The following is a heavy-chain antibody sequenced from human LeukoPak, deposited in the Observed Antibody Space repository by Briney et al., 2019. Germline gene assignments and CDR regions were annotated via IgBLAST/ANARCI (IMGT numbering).Heavy chain of an antibody. CDR1: GGTFSSYA. V-gene: IGHV1-69*13. CDR3: ARGMTTVTYYYYYGMDV. J-gene: IGHJ6*02. D-gene: IGHD4-17*01. CDR2: IIPIFGTA. Sequence: SVKVSCKASGGTFSSYAISWVRQAPGQGLEWMGGIIPIFGTANYAQKFQGRVTITADESTSTAYMELSSLRSEDTAVYYCARGMTTVTYYYYYGMDVWGRGTTVTVSS.